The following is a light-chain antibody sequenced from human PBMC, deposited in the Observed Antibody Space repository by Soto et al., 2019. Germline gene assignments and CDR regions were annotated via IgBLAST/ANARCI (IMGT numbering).Light chain of an antibody. J-gene: IGLJ1*01. V-gene: IGLV2-23*02. CDR3: CSYAGSYSYV. Sequence: QSVLTQPASVSGSPGQSITFSCTIASSDVGTSNLVSWYQQHPGKAPKFMIYDVSKRPSGVPDRFSGSKSGNTASLTISGLQAEDEADYYCCSYAGSYSYVFGTGTKVTVL. CDR1: SSDVGTSNL. CDR2: DVS.